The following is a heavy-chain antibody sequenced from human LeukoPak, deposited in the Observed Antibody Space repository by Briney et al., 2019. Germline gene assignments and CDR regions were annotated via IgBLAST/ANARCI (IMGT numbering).Heavy chain of an antibody. J-gene: IGHJ5*02. CDR3: VRGPGRGYDLEP. CDR1: AGSICNSY. V-gene: IGHV4-4*08. D-gene: IGHD3-22*01. CDR2: ISTGGDI. Sequence: PSDTLSLTCAVSAGSICNSYCSWARQPPGKGPEFIGYISTGGDINYSPSLRSRATMSINPSNNQVSLTLTSVTTADTAVYFCVRGPGRGYDLEPWGQGSPVTASS.